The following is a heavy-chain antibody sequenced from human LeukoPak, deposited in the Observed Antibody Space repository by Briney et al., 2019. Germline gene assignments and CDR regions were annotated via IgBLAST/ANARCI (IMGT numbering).Heavy chain of an antibody. CDR1: GYTFTNYY. CDR2: INSTGDST. CDR3: ARHPSPQLHHFDY. J-gene: IGHJ4*02. Sequence: GASVKVSCKASGYTFTNYYIHWVRQAPGQGLEWMGIINSTGDSTSYAQKFQARVTMTRDTSTNTVYMELSSLRSEDTAVYYCARHPSPQLHHFDYWGQGTLVTVSS. D-gene: IGHD2-2*01. V-gene: IGHV1-46*01.